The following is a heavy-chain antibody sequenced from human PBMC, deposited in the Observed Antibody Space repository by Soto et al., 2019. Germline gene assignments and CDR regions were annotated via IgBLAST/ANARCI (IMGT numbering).Heavy chain of an antibody. Sequence: QVQLKESGPELVKPSGTLSLTCAVSSGSISSSNWWSWVRQPPGKGLEWIGEIYHSGSTNYNPSLKSRVTTSVDKSKNQFSLKLSSVTAADTAVYYFARKGERSTWGFDYWGQGTLVTGSS. CDR2: IYHSGST. J-gene: IGHJ4*02. V-gene: IGHV4-4*02. D-gene: IGHD7-27*01. CDR3: ARKGERSTWGFDY. CDR1: SGSISSSNW.